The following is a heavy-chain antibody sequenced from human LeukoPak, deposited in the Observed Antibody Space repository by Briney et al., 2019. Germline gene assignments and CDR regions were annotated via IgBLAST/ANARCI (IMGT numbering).Heavy chain of an antibody. CDR3: IPTMWGYFDY. V-gene: IGHV3-73*01. Sequence: GGSLRLSCAASGFTFSGSAIHWVRQASGKGLEWVGRIRSKANSYATAYAASVKGRFTISRDDSKNTAYLQMNSLKTEDTAAYYCIPTMWGYFDYWGQGTLVTVSS. CDR2: IRSKANSYAT. D-gene: IGHD3-10*02. CDR1: GFTFSGSA. J-gene: IGHJ4*02.